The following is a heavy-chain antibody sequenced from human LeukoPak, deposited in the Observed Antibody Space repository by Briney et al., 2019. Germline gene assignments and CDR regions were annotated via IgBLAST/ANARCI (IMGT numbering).Heavy chain of an antibody. V-gene: IGHV1-69*04. J-gene: IGHJ4*02. D-gene: IGHD3-16*02. Sequence: SVKVSYKASGGTFGSYAISWVRQAPGQGLEWMGRIIPILGIANYAQKFQGRVTITADKSTSTAYMELSSLRSEDTAVYYCARDTFGGVIVPHDYWGQGTLVTVSS. CDR3: ARDTFGGVIVPHDY. CDR1: GGTFGSYA. CDR2: IIPILGIA.